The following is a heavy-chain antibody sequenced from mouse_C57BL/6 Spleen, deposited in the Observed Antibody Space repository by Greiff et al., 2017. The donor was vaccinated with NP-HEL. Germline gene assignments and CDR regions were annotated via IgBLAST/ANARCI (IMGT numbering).Heavy chain of an antibody. CDR2: IWRGGST. V-gene: IGHV2-5*01. Sequence: QVQLQQSGPGLVQPSQSLSITCTVSGFSLTSYGVHWVRQSPGKGLEWLGVIWRGGSTDYNAAFMSRLSITKDNSKSQVFFKMNSLQADDTAIYYCAKRGHDGYYEDAMDYWGQGTSVTVSS. CDR3: AKRGHDGYYEDAMDY. CDR1: GFSLTSYG. J-gene: IGHJ4*01. D-gene: IGHD2-3*01.